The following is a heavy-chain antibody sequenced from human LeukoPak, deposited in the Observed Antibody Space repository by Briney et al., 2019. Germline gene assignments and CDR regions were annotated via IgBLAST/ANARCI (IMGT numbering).Heavy chain of an antibody. V-gene: IGHV1-69*05. CDR2: IIPIFGTA. CDR3: ARATYNVGGSYNY. Sequence: VASVKVSCKASGGTFSNYAISWVRQAPGQGLEWMGGIIPIFGTANYAQKFQGRVTITTDESTSTAYMELSSLRSEDTAVYYCARATYNVGGSYNYWGQGTLVTVSS. J-gene: IGHJ4*02. D-gene: IGHD1-26*01. CDR1: GGTFSNYA.